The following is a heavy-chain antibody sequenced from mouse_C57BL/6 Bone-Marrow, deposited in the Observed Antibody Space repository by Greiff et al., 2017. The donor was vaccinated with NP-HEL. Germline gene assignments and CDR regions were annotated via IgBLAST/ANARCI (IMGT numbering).Heavy chain of an antibody. D-gene: IGHD1-1*01. V-gene: IGHV1-81*01. CDR1: GYTFTSYG. CDR3: ARKFVTTVVATKAMDY. CDR2: IYPRSGNT. Sequence: QVQLQQSGAELARPGASVKLSCKASGYTFTSYGISWVKQRTGQGLEWIGEIYPRSGNTYYNEKFKGKATLTADKSSSTAYMELRSLTSEDSAVYFCARKFVTTVVATKAMDYWGQGTSVTVSS. J-gene: IGHJ4*01.